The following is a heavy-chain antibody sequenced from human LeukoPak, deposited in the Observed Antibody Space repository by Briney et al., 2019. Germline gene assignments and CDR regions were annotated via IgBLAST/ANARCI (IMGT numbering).Heavy chain of an antibody. J-gene: IGHJ3*02. CDR2: VSASGDST. D-gene: IGHD7-27*01. Sequence: GGSLRLSCAASGFTFNSYALTWVRQAPGKGLQWVSTVSASGDSTYYADSVKGRLTIARDNAKNSLYLQMNSLRAEDTAVYYCARDLAPGNWGGAFDIWGQGTMVTVSS. CDR1: GFTFNSYA. CDR3: ARDLAPGNWGGAFDI. V-gene: IGHV3-23*01.